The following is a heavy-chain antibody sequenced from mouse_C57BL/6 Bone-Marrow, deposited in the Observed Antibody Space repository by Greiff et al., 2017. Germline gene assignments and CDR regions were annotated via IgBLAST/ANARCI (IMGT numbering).Heavy chain of an antibody. CDR3: ARGWLLFDY. CDR1: GYTFTSYW. D-gene: IGHD2-3*01. V-gene: IGHV1-55*01. J-gene: IGHJ2*01. CDR2: IYPGSGST. Sequence: QVQLQQPGAELVKPGASVQMSCKASGYTFTSYWITWVKQRPGQGLEWIGDIYPGSGSTNYNEKFKSKATLTVETSSSTAYMQLSSLTSEDSAVYYCARGWLLFDYWGQGTTLTVSS.